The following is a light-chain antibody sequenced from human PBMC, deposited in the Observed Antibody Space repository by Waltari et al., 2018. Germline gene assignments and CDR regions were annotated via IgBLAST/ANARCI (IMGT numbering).Light chain of an antibody. CDR3: CSLAGSYTWV. J-gene: IGLJ3*02. Sequence: QSALTQPRSVSGSPGQSVTISCTGTSSDVGNYNYVSWYQQHPDKAPKLLIYDVSKRPSGVPYRFSWSKSGNAASLTSSGLQAEDEADYHCCSLAGSYTWVFGGGTKLTVL. CDR1: SSDVGNYNY. CDR2: DVS. V-gene: IGLV2-11*01.